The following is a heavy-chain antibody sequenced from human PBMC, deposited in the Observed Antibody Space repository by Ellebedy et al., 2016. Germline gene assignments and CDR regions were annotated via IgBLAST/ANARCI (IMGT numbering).Heavy chain of an antibody. J-gene: IGHJ4*02. D-gene: IGHD4-17*01. CDR2: ISAGGDDT. CDR1: GISFSDFF. V-gene: IGHV3-23*01. CDR3: REGHYADL. Sequence: GESLKISXATSGISFSDFFMSWVRQAPGKGLQWVSTISAGGDDTYLADSVKGRFTISRDNSRNILYLQMSSLRDEDSAIYYCREGHYADLWGQGTLVTVSS.